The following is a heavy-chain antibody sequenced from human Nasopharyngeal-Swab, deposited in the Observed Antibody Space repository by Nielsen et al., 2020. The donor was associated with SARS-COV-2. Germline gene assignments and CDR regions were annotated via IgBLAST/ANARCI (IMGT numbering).Heavy chain of an antibody. CDR3: ARAGNYYDTSGLFDY. CDR2: IYYSGST. V-gene: IGHV4-61*01. J-gene: IGHJ4*02. Sequence: SETLSLTCTVSGGSVSSGSYYWSWIRQPPGKGLEWIGYIYYSGSTNYNPSVKSRVTLSVDTSKNQFSLKLSSVTAADTAVYYCARAGNYYDTSGLFDYWGQGTLVTVYS. D-gene: IGHD3-22*01. CDR1: GGSVSSGSYY.